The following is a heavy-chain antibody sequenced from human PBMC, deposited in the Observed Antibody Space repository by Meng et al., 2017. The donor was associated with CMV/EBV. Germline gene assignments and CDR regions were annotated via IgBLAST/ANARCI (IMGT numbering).Heavy chain of an antibody. J-gene: IGHJ6*02. CDR1: GFTFSYYA. CDR3: ARRGAFTRDHYYVMDV. Sequence: GESLKISCAASGFTFSYYAMHWVRQAPGKGLEWVAIISYDGSSKYYADSVKGRFTISRDNYENTLYLQMNSLRAEDTAGYYCARRGAFTRDHYYVMDVWGQGTTVTVSS. CDR2: ISYDGSSK. D-gene: IGHD2-2*01. V-gene: IGHV3-30*04.